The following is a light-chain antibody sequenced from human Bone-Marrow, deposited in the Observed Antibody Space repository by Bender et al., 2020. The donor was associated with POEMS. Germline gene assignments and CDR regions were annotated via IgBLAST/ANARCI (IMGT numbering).Light chain of an antibody. V-gene: IGLV2-14*03. Sequence: QSALTQPASVSGSPGQSITISCLGISSDIGFSRYVSWYQQHPGKAPKFMIYDVSNRPSGVSNRFSGSKSGNTASLTISGLQAEDEADYYCCSYSGSDTIYVFGTGTKVTVL. CDR1: SSDIGFSRY. J-gene: IGLJ1*01. CDR2: DVS. CDR3: CSYSGSDTIYV.